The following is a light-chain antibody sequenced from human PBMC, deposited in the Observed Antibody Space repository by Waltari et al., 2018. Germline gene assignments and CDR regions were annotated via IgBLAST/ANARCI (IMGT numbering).Light chain of an antibody. V-gene: IGKV1-5*03. CDR3: QQYNTYPWT. J-gene: IGKJ1*01. CDR1: QSISNW. CDR2: KAS. Sequence: DIQMTQSPSTLSASVVDRVTITCRASQSISNWLAWYHQKPGKAPKLLIYKASSLESGVPSRFSGSGSGTEFTLTISSLQPDDFATYYCQQYNTYPWTFGQGTKVEIK.